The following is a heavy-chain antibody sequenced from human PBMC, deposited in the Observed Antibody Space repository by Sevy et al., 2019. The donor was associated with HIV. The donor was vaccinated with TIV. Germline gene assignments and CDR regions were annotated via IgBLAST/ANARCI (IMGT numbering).Heavy chain of an antibody. CDR3: VRXXXXXXXXXXXX. CDR2: XXXXXGXX. V-gene: IGHV3-7*01. Sequence: GGSLRLSXEAXXXXXXXXXXXXVXXXXGXXXXXVANXXXXXGXXYYVDSVKGLFTISRDNAKNSLYLQMNSLRAEDTDVYYCVRXXXXXXXXXXXXWGXXXLVTVSS. CDR1: XXXXXXXX. J-gene: IGHJ1*01.